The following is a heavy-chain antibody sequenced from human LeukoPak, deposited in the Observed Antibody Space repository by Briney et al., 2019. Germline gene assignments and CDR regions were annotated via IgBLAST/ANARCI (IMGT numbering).Heavy chain of an antibody. J-gene: IGHJ4*02. CDR2: INSDGGST. CDR3: ARRIQGMAPYYFDY. D-gene: IGHD5-24*01. Sequence: GGSLRLSCTASGFTFSSYWMPWVRQAPGKGLVWVSRINSDGGSTSYADFVKGRFTISRDNAKNTLYLQMNSLRAEDTAVYYCARRIQGMAPYYFDYWGQGTLVTVSS. CDR1: GFTFSSYW. V-gene: IGHV3-74*01.